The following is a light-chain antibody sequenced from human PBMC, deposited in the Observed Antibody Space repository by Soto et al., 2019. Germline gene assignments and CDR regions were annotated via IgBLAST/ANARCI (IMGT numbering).Light chain of an antibody. V-gene: IGKV1-39*01. CDR2: TAS. J-gene: IGKJ1*01. CDR3: QQSYTNPRT. CDR1: QTIRSW. Sequence: SLVDRVTISCPASQTIRSWLAWYQQKPGRAPRLLIYTASSLQSGVPSKLSGSASGTDFTLTISSLQPEDLATYYCQQSYTNPRTVGQGTKVDI.